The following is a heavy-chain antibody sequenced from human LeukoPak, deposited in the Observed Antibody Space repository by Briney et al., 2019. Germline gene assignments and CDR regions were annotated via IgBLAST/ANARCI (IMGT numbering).Heavy chain of an antibody. D-gene: IGHD3-22*01. J-gene: IGHJ4*02. V-gene: IGHV4-39*07. Sequence: PSETLSLTCTVSGDSVSSSSYYWGWLRQPPGKGLEWIGSIYYSGSTYYNPSLKSRVTISLDTSKNQFSLKLSSVTAADTAMYYCARDRHDSSGHYPYYFDSWGQGTLVTVSS. CDR1: GDSVSSSSYY. CDR2: IYYSGST. CDR3: ARDRHDSSGHYPYYFDS.